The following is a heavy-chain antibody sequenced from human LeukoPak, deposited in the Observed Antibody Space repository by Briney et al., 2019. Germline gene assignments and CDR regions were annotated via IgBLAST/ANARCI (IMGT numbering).Heavy chain of an antibody. Sequence: GGSLRLSCAASGFTFRGYAMNWVRQAPGQGLEWVSGISDSGDSAYYADSVKGRFTISRDNAKNSLYLQMNSLRAEDTAVYYCARDDYYYGMDVWGQGTTVTVSS. J-gene: IGHJ6*02. CDR1: GFTFRGYA. CDR3: ARDDYYYGMDV. CDR2: ISDSGDSA. V-gene: IGHV3-23*01.